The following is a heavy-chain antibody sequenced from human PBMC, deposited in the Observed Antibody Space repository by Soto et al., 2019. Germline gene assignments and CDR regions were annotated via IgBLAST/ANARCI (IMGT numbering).Heavy chain of an antibody. CDR3: ARGYGSCFDY. V-gene: IGHV4-59*08. D-gene: IGHD5-18*01. CDR1: GGSISSYY. Sequence: QVQLQESGPGLVKPSETLSLTCTVSGGSISSYYWCWIRQPPGKGLEWIGYIYYSGSTNYNPSLKSRVTISVDTSKNQFSLKLSSVAAADTAVYYCARGYGSCFDYWGQGTLVTVSS. J-gene: IGHJ4*02. CDR2: IYYSGST.